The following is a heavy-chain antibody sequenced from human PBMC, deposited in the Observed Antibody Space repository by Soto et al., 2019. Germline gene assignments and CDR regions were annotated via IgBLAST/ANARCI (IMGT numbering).Heavy chain of an antibody. CDR1: GGTFSSYA. J-gene: IGHJ3*01. CDR3: AREYXXXXXXX. CDR2: IIPIFGTA. V-gene: IGHV1-69*01. Sequence: QVQLVQSGAEVKKPGSSVKVSCKASGGTFSSYAISWVRQAPGQGLEWMGGIIPIFGTANDAQKFQGRVTITADESXSTAYMELSXXXXXXXXXYYCAREYXXXXXXXWGQ. D-gene: IGHD3-10*01.